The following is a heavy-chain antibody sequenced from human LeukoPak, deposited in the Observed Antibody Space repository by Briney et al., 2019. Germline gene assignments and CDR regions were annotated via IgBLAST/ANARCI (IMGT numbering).Heavy chain of an antibody. CDR3: TGDSGSYSPDF. D-gene: IGHD1-26*01. CDR1: GLTVGSTE. CDR2: IRSKPNGYAT. Sequence: GGLRCLTHAASGLTVGSTETHWVRQASGKGLEWVGRIRSKPNGYATVYAASVTGRFTISSDDSKNTAYLQMNSLKTEDTAVYYCTGDSGSYSPDFWGQGTLVNVSS. J-gene: IGHJ4*02. V-gene: IGHV3-73*01.